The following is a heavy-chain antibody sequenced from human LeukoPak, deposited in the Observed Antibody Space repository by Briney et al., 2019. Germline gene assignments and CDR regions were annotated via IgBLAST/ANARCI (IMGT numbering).Heavy chain of an antibody. CDR3: ATAHLVVPGAMDMVFDY. J-gene: IGHJ4*02. CDR1: GGSISGYF. CDR2: IYTSDNT. V-gene: IGHV4-4*07. Sequence: SETLSLTCTVSGGSISGYFWNWIRQPAEKGLEWIGRIYTSDNTNYNPSLNSRITMSVDTSKNQFSLKLTSVTAADTAVYYCATAHLVVPGAMDMVFDYWGQGTLVTVSS. D-gene: IGHD2-2*01.